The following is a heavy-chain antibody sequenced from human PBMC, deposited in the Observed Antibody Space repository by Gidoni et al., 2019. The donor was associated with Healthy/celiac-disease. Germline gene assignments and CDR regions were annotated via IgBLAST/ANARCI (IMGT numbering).Heavy chain of an antibody. CDR2: INPHSGGT. CDR3: ATGEQLNRGDY. J-gene: IGHJ4*02. CDR1: GHTFTGHD. V-gene: IGHV1-2*06. Sequence: QVQLVQSGAEVKKPGASVKLSCKASGHTFTGHDMHWVRKAPGQGLGWMGRINPHSGGTNYAKKFQGRVTMTRETSISTAYMELSRLRSDDTAVYYCATGEQLNRGDYWGQGTLVTVSS. D-gene: IGHD6-6*01.